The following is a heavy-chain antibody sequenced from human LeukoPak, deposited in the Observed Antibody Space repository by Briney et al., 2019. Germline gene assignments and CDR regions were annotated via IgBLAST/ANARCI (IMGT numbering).Heavy chain of an antibody. Sequence: ASVKVSCKASGYTLTAYYLHWVRQAPGQGLEWVGRINPNSGGTTYAKKFQGRVTMTRDTSIGTAYMELSSLRSDDMAVYYCARPYYESSGLYVDAFDIWGQGTMVTVSS. CDR2: INPNSGGT. J-gene: IGHJ3*02. V-gene: IGHV1-2*06. CDR1: GYTLTAYY. D-gene: IGHD3-22*01. CDR3: ARPYYESSGLYVDAFDI.